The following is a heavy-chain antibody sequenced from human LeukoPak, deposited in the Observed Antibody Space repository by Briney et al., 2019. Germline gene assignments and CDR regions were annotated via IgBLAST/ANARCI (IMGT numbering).Heavy chain of an antibody. CDR1: GFTFDDYA. V-gene: IGHV3-9*01. CDR2: ISWNSGSI. D-gene: IGHD3-22*01. CDR3: AKDNYYDSSGYWGDAFDI. J-gene: IGHJ3*02. Sequence: PGRSLRLSCAASGFTFDDYAMHWVRQAPGKGLEWVSGISWNSGSIGYADSVKGRFTISRDNAKNSLYLQMNSLRAEDTALYYCAKDNYYDSSGYWGDAFDIWGQGTMVTVSS.